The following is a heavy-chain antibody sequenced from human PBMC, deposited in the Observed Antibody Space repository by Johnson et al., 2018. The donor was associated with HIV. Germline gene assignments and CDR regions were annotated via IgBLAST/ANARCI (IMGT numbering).Heavy chain of an antibody. J-gene: IGHJ3*01. CDR2: IKSKTEGGTT. V-gene: IGHV3-15*01. Sequence: MQLVESGGGLVKPGGSLRLSCAASGFTFSNAWMSWVRQAPGKGLEWVGRIKSKTEGGTTDYAAPVKGRFTISRDDSKNTMYLQMNGLKTEDTAVYYRTTPRAKWGLNAFDIWGQGKMGTVSSGRNAFDFWGQGTMVPVSS. D-gene: IGHD3-16*01. CDR3: TTPRAKWGLNAFDIWGQGKMGTVSSGRNAFDF. CDR1: GFTFSNAW.